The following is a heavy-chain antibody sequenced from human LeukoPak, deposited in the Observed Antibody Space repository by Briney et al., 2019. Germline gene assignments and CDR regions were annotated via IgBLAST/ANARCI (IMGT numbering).Heavy chain of an antibody. V-gene: IGHV4-34*01. CDR2: INHHGAT. CDR3: ARGKGDLSMIVMIVTAVEFYFDS. Sequence: SETLSLTCAVFGGSLSDHDWSWIRQPPGKGLEWIGEINHHGATNYNPSLESRVTLSLDTSKNQVSLKLNSLTAADTAVYYCARGKGDLSMIVMIVTAVEFYFDSWGPGTLVTVSS. J-gene: IGHJ4*02. CDR1: GGSLSDHD. D-gene: IGHD3-22*01.